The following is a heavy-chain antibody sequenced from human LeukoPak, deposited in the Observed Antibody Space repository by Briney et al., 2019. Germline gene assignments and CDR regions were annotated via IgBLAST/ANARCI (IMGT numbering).Heavy chain of an antibody. CDR1: GFTFSSYW. V-gene: IGHV3-7*03. J-gene: IGHJ4*02. CDR2: IKQDGSEK. D-gene: IGHD5-24*01. CDR3: AKGMGSERWLQLGSFDY. Sequence: PGGSLRLSCAASGFTFSSYWMSWVRQAPGKGLEWVANIKQDGSEKYYVDSVKGRFTISRDNAKNSLYLQMNSLRAEDTAVYYCAKGMGSERWLQLGSFDYWGQGTLVTVSS.